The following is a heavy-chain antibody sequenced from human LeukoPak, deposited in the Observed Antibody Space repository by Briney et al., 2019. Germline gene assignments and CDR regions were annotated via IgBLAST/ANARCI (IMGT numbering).Heavy chain of an antibody. V-gene: IGHV4-34*01. CDR2: INHGGTT. D-gene: IGHD2-2*01. J-gene: IGHJ6*04. Sequence: SETLSLTCAVNGGSFSAYYWNWIRQPPGKGLEWIGEINHGGTTNYNPSLKRRLTISVDTSQNQFSLKLSSVTAADTAVYYCARLRRYCSSTSCPKTLDVWGKGTTVTVSS. CDR1: GGSFSAYY. CDR3: ARLRRYCSSTSCPKTLDV.